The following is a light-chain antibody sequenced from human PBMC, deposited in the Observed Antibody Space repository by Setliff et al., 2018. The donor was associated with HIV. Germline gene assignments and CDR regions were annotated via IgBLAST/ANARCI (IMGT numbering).Light chain of an antibody. J-gene: IGLJ2*01. Sequence: QSALTQPASVSGSPGQSIIISCTGSSSDVGDHDYVSWYQQHPGKAPRLIIYAVNYRPSGISTRFSGSKSGNTASLTISGLQAEDEADYYCCSYAESSPVVFGGGTKVTVL. CDR2: AVN. CDR3: CSYAESSPVV. CDR1: SSDVGDHDY. V-gene: IGLV2-14*03.